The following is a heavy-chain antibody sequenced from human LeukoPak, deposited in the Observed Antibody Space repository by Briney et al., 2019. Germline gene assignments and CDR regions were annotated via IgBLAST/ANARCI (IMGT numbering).Heavy chain of an antibody. CDR2: INSDGSST. D-gene: IGHD3-10*01. J-gene: IGHJ4*01. Sequence: GGSLILSCAASGFPFSSYWMHWVRQAPGKGLVWVSRINSDGSSTNYADSVKGRFTISRDNAKNTLYLQMNSLRAEDTAMYYCARAVYYSNYLGYWGQGTLVTVSS. V-gene: IGHV3-74*01. CDR3: ARAVYYSNYLGY. CDR1: GFPFSSYW.